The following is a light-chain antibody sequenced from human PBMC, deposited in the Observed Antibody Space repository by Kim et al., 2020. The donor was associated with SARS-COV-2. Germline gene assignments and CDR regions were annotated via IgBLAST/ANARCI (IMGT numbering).Light chain of an antibody. CDR3: NSWISSGNHPV. CDR1: SLRRYY. V-gene: IGLV3-19*02. Sequence: SSELTQDPAVSVALGQTVRITCQGDSLRRYYASWYQQKPGQAPVRVIYGKNNRPSGIPDRFSGSSSGNTASLTITGAQAEDEADYYCNSWISSGNHPVFGGGTQLTVL. CDR2: GKN. J-gene: IGLJ2*01.